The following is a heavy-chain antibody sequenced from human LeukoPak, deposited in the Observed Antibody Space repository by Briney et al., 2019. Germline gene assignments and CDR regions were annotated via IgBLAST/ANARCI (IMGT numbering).Heavy chain of an antibody. D-gene: IGHD6-19*01. CDR3: AREGPGIAVVDY. CDR1: GFTFSDYY. Sequence: GGSLRLSCAASGFTFSDYYMRWIRQAPGKGLEWVSYISSSSSYTNYADSVKGRFTISRDNAKNSLYLQMNSLRAEDTAVYYCAREGPGIAVVDYWGQGTLVTVSS. J-gene: IGHJ4*02. V-gene: IGHV3-11*06. CDR2: ISSSSSYT.